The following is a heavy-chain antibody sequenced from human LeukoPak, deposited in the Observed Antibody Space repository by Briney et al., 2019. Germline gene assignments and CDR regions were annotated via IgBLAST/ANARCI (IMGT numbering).Heavy chain of an antibody. Sequence: SETLSLTCTVSGGSISSSSYYWGWIRQPPGKGLEWIGSIYYSGSTYYNPSLKSRVTISVDTSKNQFSLKLSSVTAADTAVYYCARRAGSGIVGPRVFDYWGQGTLVTVSS. CDR3: ARRAGSGIVGPRVFDY. D-gene: IGHD2-15*01. CDR1: GGSISSSSYY. CDR2: IYYSGST. J-gene: IGHJ4*02. V-gene: IGHV4-39*07.